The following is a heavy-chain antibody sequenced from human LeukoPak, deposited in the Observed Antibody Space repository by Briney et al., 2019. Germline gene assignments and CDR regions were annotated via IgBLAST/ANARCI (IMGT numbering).Heavy chain of an antibody. J-gene: IGHJ4*02. CDR1: GGSISSSSYY. CDR2: IYYSGST. D-gene: IGHD6-19*01. CDR3: TRQYSSGRGDFDY. Sequence: PSETLSLTCTVSGGSISSSSYYWRWVRKPPGKGLEWVECIYYSGSTYYSPSLKSRITISVDTSKNQFSLKMSSVTAADTALYYCTRQYSSGRGDFDYWGQGTLVTVSS. V-gene: IGHV4-39*01.